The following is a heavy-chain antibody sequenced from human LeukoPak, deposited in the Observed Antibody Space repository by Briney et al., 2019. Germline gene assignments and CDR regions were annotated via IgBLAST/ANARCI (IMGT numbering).Heavy chain of an antibody. D-gene: IGHD6-19*01. Sequence: GGSLRLSCAASGFTFSSYAMSWVRQAPGKGLEWVSAISGSGGSTYYADSVKGRFTISRDNSKNTLYLQMNSLRAEDTAVYYCAKVKRDSSGWYVDAFDIWGQGTMVTVSS. J-gene: IGHJ3*02. V-gene: IGHV3-23*01. CDR3: AKVKRDSSGWYVDAFDI. CDR2: ISGSGGST. CDR1: GFTFSSYA.